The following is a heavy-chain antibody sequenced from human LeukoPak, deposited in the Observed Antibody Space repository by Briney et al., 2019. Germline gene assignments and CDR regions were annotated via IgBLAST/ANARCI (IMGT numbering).Heavy chain of an antibody. CDR2: IYHSGST. CDR1: GYSISSGYY. D-gene: IGHD5-18*01. CDR3: ARVAVSGYSYGYRGFFDY. J-gene: IGHJ4*02. Sequence: PSETLSLTCTVSGYSISSGYYWGWIRQPPGKGLEWIGSIYHSGSTYYNPSLKSRVTISVDTSKNQFSLKLSSVTAADTAVYYCARVAVSGYSYGYRGFFDYWGQGTLVTVSS. V-gene: IGHV4-38-2*02.